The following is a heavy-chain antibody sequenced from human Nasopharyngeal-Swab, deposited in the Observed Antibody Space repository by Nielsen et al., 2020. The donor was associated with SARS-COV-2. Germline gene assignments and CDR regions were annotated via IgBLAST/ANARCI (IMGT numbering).Heavy chain of an antibody. CDR3: ARVTGYYYYYMDV. D-gene: IGHD3-9*01. CDR2: INHSGST. Sequence: WIRQPPGKGLEWIGEINHSGSTNYNPSLKSRVTISVDTSKNQFSLKLSSVTAADTAVYHCARVTGYYYYYMDVWGKGTTVTVSS. V-gene: IGHV4-34*01. J-gene: IGHJ6*03.